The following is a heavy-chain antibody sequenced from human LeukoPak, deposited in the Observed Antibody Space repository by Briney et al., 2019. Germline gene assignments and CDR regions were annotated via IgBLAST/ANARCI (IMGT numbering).Heavy chain of an antibody. CDR3: ARVPQFSAAGLNYYYGMDV. CDR1: GGSFSGYY. D-gene: IGHD6-13*01. J-gene: IGHJ6*04. V-gene: IGHV4-34*01. CDR2: INHSGST. Sequence: SETLSLTCAVYGGSFSGYYWSWIRQPPGKGLEWIGEINHSGSTNYNPSPKSRVTISVDTSKNQFSLKLSSVTAADTAVYYCARVPQFSAAGLNYYYGMDVWGKGTTVTVSS.